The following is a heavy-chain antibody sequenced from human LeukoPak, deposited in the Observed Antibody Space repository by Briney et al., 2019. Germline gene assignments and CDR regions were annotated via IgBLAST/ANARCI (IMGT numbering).Heavy chain of an antibody. CDR3: ARRRLGYCSGAHCPFDH. Sequence: ASVKVSCKASGYTFTSYDINWVRQATGQGLEWLGWMNPNSGNTGYAQRFQARITMTTNTSINTNYMELSGLSSEDTAVYYCARRRLGYCSGAHCPFDHWGQGTLVTVSS. CDR1: GYTFTSYD. CDR2: MNPNSGNT. V-gene: IGHV1-8*01. D-gene: IGHD2-15*01. J-gene: IGHJ5*02.